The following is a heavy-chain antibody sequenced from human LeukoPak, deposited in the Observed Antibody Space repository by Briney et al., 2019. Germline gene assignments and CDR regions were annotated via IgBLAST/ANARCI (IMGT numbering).Heavy chain of an antibody. Sequence: SETLPLTCAVYGGSFSGYYWSWIRQPPGKGLEWIGEINHSGSTNYNPSLKSRVTISVDTSKNQFSLKLSSVTAADTAVYYCARGIAVAGTGFDYRGQGTLVTVSS. CDR2: INHSGST. D-gene: IGHD6-19*01. CDR3: ARGIAVAGTGFDY. J-gene: IGHJ4*02. V-gene: IGHV4-34*01. CDR1: GGSFSGYY.